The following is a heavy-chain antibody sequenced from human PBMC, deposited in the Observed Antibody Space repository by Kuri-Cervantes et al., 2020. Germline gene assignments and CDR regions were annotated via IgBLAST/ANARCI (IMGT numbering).Heavy chain of an antibody. J-gene: IGHJ5*02. CDR3: ARGQAFGA. Sequence: ESLKISCTVSGGSISSYYWNWIRQPPGKGLEWIGYILDSGSTNYNPSLNSRVTISVDTSKSQFYLKLTSVTAADTADYYCARGQAFGAWGQGTLVTVSS. CDR1: GGSISSYY. CDR2: ILDSGST. V-gene: IGHV4-59*01. D-gene: IGHD3-3*02.